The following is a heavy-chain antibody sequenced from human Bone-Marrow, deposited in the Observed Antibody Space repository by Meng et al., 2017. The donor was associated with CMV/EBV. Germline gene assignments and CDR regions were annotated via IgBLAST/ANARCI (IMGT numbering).Heavy chain of an antibody. CDR1: GFTFTTFW. CDR3: AKDSYYDILTGYYYYYYGMDV. D-gene: IGHD3-9*01. Sequence: GESLKISCAASGFTFTTFWMTWVRQAPGKGLEWVAVISYDGSNKYYADSVKGRFTISRDNSKNTLYLQMNSLRAEDTAVYYCAKDSYYDILTGYYYYYYGMDVWGQGTTVTVSS. J-gene: IGHJ6*02. CDR2: ISYDGSNK. V-gene: IGHV3-30*18.